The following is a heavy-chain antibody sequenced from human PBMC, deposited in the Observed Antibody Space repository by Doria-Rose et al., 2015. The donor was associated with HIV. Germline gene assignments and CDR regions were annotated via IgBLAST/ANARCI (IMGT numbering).Heavy chain of an antibody. CDR3: ARVLSGTYDY. V-gene: IGHV4-59*01. J-gene: IGHJ4*02. Sequence: QVQLQESGPGLVKPSETLSLTCSVSGGSISHYYWSWIRQPPGKGLEYIGDIVCTGSTNYSHYLKSRVSISIDTSKNKFSLRLSSVTAADTAVYYCARVLSGTYDYWGQGTLVTVSS. CDR1: GGSISHYY. CDR2: IVCTGST. D-gene: IGHD1-26*01.